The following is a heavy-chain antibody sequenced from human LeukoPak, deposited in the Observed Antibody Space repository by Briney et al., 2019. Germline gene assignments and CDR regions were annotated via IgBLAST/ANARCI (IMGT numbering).Heavy chain of an antibody. CDR1: GFTFSYYS. CDR2: ISSSTSTI. Sequence: GGSLRLSCAASGFTFSYYSLNWVRQAPGKGLEWVSYISSSTSTIYYADSVKGRFTITRDNAKNSQYLQMNSLRAEDTAVYYCAGASTITVRPGGYYHYYMDVWGKGTTVTVSS. CDR3: AGASTITVRPGGYYHYYMDV. D-gene: IGHD6-6*01. V-gene: IGHV3-48*04. J-gene: IGHJ6*03.